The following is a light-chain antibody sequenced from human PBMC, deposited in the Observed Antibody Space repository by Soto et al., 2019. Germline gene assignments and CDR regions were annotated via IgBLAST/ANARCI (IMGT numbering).Light chain of an antibody. V-gene: IGLV2-14*01. CDR3: SSYTSGSTKV. CDR1: SSDVGGYNY. J-gene: IGLJ1*01. Sequence: QSALTQPASVSGSPGQSITISCTGTSSDVGGYNYVSWYQQHPGKAPKLMIYEVSNRPSGVSNRFSGSKPGNTASLTISGLQAEDEADYYCSSYTSGSTKVFGTGTKVTVL. CDR2: EVS.